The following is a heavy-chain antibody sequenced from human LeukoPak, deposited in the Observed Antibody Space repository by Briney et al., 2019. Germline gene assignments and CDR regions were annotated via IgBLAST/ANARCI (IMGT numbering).Heavy chain of an antibody. CDR2: ISWNSGSI. D-gene: IGHD3-22*01. CDR1: GFTFDDYA. Sequence: GGSLRLSCAASGFTFDDYAMHWVRQAPGKGLEWVSGISWNSGSIGYADSVKGRFTISRDNAKNSLYLQMNSLRAEDTALYYCAKXQYYXXXSGYXHIRPXXYXMDVWGQGTTVTVSS. CDR3: AKXQYYXXXSGYXHIRPXXYXMDV. J-gene: IGHJ6*02. V-gene: IGHV3-9*01.